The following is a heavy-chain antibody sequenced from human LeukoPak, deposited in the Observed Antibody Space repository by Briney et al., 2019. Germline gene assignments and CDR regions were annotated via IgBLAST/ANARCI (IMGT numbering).Heavy chain of an antibody. V-gene: IGHV3-30-3*01. CDR1: GFTFSSHA. D-gene: IGHD1-7*01. CDR3: ARIFRAGSTYHYYGMDV. CDR2: ISFDGSSK. Sequence: GGSLRLSCAASGFTFSSHAMRWVRQAPGKGLEWVAVISFDGSSKYYADSVKGRFTISRDNSKNTLYLQMNSLRAEDTAVYYCARIFRAGSTYHYYGMDVWGQGTTVTFSS. J-gene: IGHJ6*02.